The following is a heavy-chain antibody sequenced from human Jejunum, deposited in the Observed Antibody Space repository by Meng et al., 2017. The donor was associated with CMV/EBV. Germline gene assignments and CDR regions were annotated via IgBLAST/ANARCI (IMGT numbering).Heavy chain of an antibody. J-gene: IGHJ4*02. CDR2: INYSGTT. CDR1: SRSSSY. CDR3: ARGCYTTSCYRGSFDY. D-gene: IGHD2-2*02. V-gene: IGHV4-39*07. Sequence: SRSSSYWGWVRQAPGKGLEWIGSINYSGTTYYNPSLRSRVTISLDTSRKQFSLKLNSVTAADTAVYHCARGCYTTSCYRGSFDYWGQGTLVTVSS.